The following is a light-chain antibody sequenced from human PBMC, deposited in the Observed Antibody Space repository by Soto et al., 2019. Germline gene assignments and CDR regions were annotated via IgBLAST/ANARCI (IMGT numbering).Light chain of an antibody. CDR2: GAS. CDR1: QSVSSN. V-gene: IGKV3-15*01. CDR3: QQYNNWPTWT. J-gene: IGKJ1*01. Sequence: EIVMMQSPATLSVSPGESVTLSCRASQSVSSNLAWYQQKPGQAPRLLIYGASTRATGIPARFSGSGSETEFTLTISSLQAEDSAVYFCQQYNNWPTWTFGQGTKVDIK.